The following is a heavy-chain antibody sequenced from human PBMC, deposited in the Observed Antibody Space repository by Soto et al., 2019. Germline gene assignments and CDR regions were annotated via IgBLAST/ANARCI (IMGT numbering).Heavy chain of an antibody. CDR1: GFTFSSYG. CDR3: AKSSVVPAALLYYYYYGMAV. V-gene: IGHV3-30*18. D-gene: IGHD2-2*01. Sequence: PGGSLRLSCAASGFTFSSYGMHWVRQAPGKGLEWVAVISYDGSNKYYADSVKGRFTISRDNSKNTLYLQMNSLRAEDTAVYYCAKSSVVPAALLYYYYYGMAVWGQGTTVTVSS. CDR2: ISYDGSNK. J-gene: IGHJ6*02.